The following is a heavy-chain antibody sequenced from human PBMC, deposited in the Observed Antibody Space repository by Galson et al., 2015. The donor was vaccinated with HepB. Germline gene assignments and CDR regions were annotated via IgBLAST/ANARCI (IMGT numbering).Heavy chain of an antibody. CDR1: GFTFSSYG. CDR3: AKDRNYYDSSGYRDAFDI. CDR2: MSYDGSNK. V-gene: IGHV3-30*18. D-gene: IGHD3-22*01. J-gene: IGHJ3*02. Sequence: SLRLSCAASGFTFSSYGMHWVRQAPGKGLEWVAVMSYDGSNKYYADSVKGRFTISRDNSKNTLYLQMNSLRAEDTAVYYCAKDRNYYDSSGYRDAFDIWGQGTMVTVSS.